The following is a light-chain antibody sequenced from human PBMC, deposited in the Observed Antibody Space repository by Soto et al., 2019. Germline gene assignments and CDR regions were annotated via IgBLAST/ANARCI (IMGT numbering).Light chain of an antibody. J-gene: IGKJ4*01. Sequence: IVMTQSPASLSVSPGERATLSCRASQSVSNNLAWYQQRPGQAPRLLIYGASTSATDIPARFSGSGSGTEFTLTISSLQSEDFAVYYCQQYNNWPPLTFGGGTKVEIK. V-gene: IGKV3-15*01. CDR3: QQYNNWPPLT. CDR2: GAS. CDR1: QSVSNN.